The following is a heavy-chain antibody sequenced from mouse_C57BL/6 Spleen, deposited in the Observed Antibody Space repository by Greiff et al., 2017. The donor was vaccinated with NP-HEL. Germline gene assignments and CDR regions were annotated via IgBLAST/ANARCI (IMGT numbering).Heavy chain of an antibody. Sequence: QVQLQQSGAELMKPGASVKLSCKATGYTFTGYWIEWVKQRPGHGLEWIGEILPGSGSTNYNEKFKGKATFTADTSSNTAYMQLSSLTTEDSAIYYCARGGFYYDYDVDYAMDYWGQGTSVTVSS. CDR3: ARGGFYYDYDVDYAMDY. D-gene: IGHD2-4*01. V-gene: IGHV1-9*01. J-gene: IGHJ4*01. CDR2: ILPGSGST. CDR1: GYTFTGYW.